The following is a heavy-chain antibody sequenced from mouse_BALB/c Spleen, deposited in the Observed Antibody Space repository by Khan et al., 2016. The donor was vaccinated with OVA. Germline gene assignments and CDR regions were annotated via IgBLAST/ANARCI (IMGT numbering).Heavy chain of an antibody. CDR1: GYTFTDYY. D-gene: IGHD1-2*01. CDR3: ARRNYFGYTFAY. J-gene: IGHJ3*01. V-gene: IGHV1-77*01. CDR2: ISPGSGDT. Sequence: VQLQESGAELARPGASVKLSCKASGYTFTDYYINWVKQRTRQGLEWIGEISPGSGDTYYNERFKGKATLTADKSSSTAYMQLSSLTSEASAVYFCARRNYFGYTFAYWGQGTLVTVSA.